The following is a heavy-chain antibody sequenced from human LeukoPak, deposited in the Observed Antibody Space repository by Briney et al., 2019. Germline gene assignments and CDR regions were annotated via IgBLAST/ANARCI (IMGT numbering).Heavy chain of an antibody. V-gene: IGHV4-61*02. CDR3: AVHYYDSSGYPRGAFDY. CDR2: IYTSGST. Sequence: SETLSLTCTVSGGSISSITYYWGWIRQPPGKGLEWIGRIYTSGSTNYNPSLKSRVTISVDTSKNQFSLKLSSVTAADTAVYYCAVHYYDSSGYPRGAFDYWGQGTLVTVSS. CDR1: GGSISSITYY. J-gene: IGHJ4*02. D-gene: IGHD3-22*01.